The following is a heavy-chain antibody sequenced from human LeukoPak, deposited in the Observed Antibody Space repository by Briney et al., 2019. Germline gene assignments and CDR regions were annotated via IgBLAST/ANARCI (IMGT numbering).Heavy chain of an antibody. D-gene: IGHD7-27*01. CDR2: IRSRSNYI. CDR3: AKDGGLWVSAHWGDS. V-gene: IGHV3-21*04. CDR1: GFTFSDYS. Sequence: GGSLRLSCAASGFTFSDYSMNWVRQAPGKGLEWVSMIRSRSNYIFYTDSVKGRFTISRGNAKTSLYLQMNSLRVEDTAVYYCAKDGGLWVSAHWGDSWGRGTLVTVSS. J-gene: IGHJ4*02.